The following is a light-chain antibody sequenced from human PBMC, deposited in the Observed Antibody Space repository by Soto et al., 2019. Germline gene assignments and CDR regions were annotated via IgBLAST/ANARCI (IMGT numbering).Light chain of an antibody. J-gene: IGKJ5*01. CDR3: HQHNSYPT. V-gene: IGKV1-9*01. CDR2: AAS. Sequence: DIQLTQSPSFLSASVGDRVTITCRASQGISSYLAWYQQKPGKAPKLLIYAASTLQSGVPSRFSGSGSGTEFTLTISSLQPEYVAYYSCHQHNSYPTFGQGTRLEIK. CDR1: QGISSY.